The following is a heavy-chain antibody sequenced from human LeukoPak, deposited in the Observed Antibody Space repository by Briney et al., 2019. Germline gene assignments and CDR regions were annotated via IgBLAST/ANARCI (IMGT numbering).Heavy chain of an antibody. V-gene: IGHV3-66*01. D-gene: IGHD3-22*01. Sequence: GGSLRLSCAASGFSVSSNYMSWVRQAPGKGLGWVSFIYSGGSTYYADSVKGRFTISRDNSKNTLYLQMNSLRAEETAVYYCGRGRDYYDSSGYDYWGQGTLVIVSS. CDR2: IYSGGST. CDR1: GFSVSSNY. CDR3: GRGRDYYDSSGYDY. J-gene: IGHJ4*02.